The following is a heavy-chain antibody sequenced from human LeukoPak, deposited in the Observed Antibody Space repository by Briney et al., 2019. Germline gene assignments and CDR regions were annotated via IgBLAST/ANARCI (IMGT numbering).Heavy chain of an antibody. Sequence: GGSLRLSCVASGFPFSSYWMYWVRQAPGKGLVWVSRINNDGSSTIYADSVKGRFTISRDNAKNTLYLQMNSLRDDDTAVYYCVRDNGGEHLWGRGTLVTVSS. D-gene: IGHD3-16*01. CDR3: VRDNGGEHL. V-gene: IGHV3-74*01. J-gene: IGHJ4*02. CDR1: GFPFSSYW. CDR2: INNDGSST.